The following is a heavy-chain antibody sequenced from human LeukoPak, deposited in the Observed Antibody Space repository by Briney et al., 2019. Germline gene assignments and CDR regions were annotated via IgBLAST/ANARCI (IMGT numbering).Heavy chain of an antibody. V-gene: IGHV1-3*01. CDR2: INANNGNT. J-gene: IGHJ4*02. Sequence: GASVKVSCKASGYTFTSYAVHWVRQAPGQRLEWMGWINANNGNTNYAQKLQGRVTMTTDTSTSTAYMELRSLRSDDTAVYYCARDRLVGGLLLKYYFDYWGQGTLVTVSS. CDR1: GYTFTSYA. CDR3: ARDRLVGGLLLKYYFDY. D-gene: IGHD3-22*01.